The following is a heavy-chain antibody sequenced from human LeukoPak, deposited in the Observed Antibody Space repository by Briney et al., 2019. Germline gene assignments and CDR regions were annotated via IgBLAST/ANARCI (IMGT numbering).Heavy chain of an antibody. V-gene: IGHV3-64*01. CDR2: ISSNGGST. Sequence: TGGSLRLSCAASGFTFSSYAMHWVRQAPGKGLEYVSAISSNGGSTYYANSVKGRFTISRDNSKNTLYLQMGSLRAEDMAVYYCASGAYQELGAFDIWGQGTMVTVSS. D-gene: IGHD1-26*01. CDR3: ASGAYQELGAFDI. CDR1: GFTFSSYA. J-gene: IGHJ3*02.